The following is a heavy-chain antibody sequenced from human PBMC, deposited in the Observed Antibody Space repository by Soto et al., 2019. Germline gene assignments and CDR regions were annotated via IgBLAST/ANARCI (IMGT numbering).Heavy chain of an antibody. CDR3: ARDFDYFDY. CDR2: IYYTGRT. D-gene: IGHD3-3*01. CDR1: GGSVSSGSYY. J-gene: IGHJ4*02. V-gene: IGHV4-61*01. Sequence: SSETLSLTCTVSGGSVSSGSYYWSWIRQPPGKGLEWIGYIYYTGRTNYNPSLKSRVTISVDTSKNQFSLELSSVTAADTAVYYCARDFDYFDYWGQGTLVTVS.